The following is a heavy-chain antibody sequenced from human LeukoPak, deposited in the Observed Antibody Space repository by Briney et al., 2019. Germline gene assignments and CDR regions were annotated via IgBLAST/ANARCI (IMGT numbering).Heavy chain of an antibody. CDR3: ARVDIVVVPAETYYMDV. J-gene: IGHJ6*03. CDR1: GYSFTSYW. D-gene: IGHD2-2*01. V-gene: IGHV5-51*01. CDR2: IYPGDSDT. Sequence: GESLTISCKGSGYSFTSYWIGWVRQMPGKGLEWMGIIYPGDSDTRYSPSFQGQVTISADKSISTAYLQWSSLKASDTAMYYCARVDIVVVPAETYYMDVWGKGTTVTVSS.